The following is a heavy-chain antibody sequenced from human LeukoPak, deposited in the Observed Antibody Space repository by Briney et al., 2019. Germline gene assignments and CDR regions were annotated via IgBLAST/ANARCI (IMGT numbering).Heavy chain of an antibody. CDR3: ARETSDTAMASYYFDQ. CDR1: SRFIHTYH. D-gene: IGHD5-18*01. V-gene: IGHV4-4*07. J-gene: IGHJ4*02. CDR2: IYMRGRT. Sequence: SVTQSLPCTVSSRFIHTYHEIWLPHPAGKGVECIRRIYMRGRTNYKHSLQSRGTMSVDTSKNQFSLKLRSVTDADTAVYYCARETSDTAMASYYFDQWGQGTLVTVSS.